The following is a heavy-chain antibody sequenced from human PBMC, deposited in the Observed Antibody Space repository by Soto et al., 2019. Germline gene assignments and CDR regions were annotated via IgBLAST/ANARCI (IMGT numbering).Heavy chain of an antibody. CDR3: ARDSITRVSSDVPGMDV. V-gene: IGHV3-21*04. CDR2: ISGTSNYI. CDR1: GFTFSTSD. D-gene: IGHD3-16*01. Sequence: PGGSLRLSCAASGFTFSTSDMNWVRQAPGKGLEWVSSISGTSNYIYYVDSVKGRFTISRDNAKNSLYLQMNSLRSDDTAVYYCARDSITRVSSDVPGMDVWGQGTTVTVSS. J-gene: IGHJ6*02.